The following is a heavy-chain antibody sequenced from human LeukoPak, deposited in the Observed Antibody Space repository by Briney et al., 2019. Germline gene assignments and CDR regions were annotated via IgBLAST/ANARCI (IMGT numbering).Heavy chain of an antibody. CDR3: ARHRRYCSGGSCYSGYYFDS. J-gene: IGHJ4*02. CDR1: GLIFSSYW. CDR2: IKQDVSEE. Sequence: GGSLRLSCAASGLIFSSYWMSWARQAPGKGLEWEANIKQDVSEEYYVDSVKGRFTISRDNAKNSLYLQMNSLRAEDTAVYYCARHRRYCSGGSCYSGYYFDSWGPGTLVTVSS. D-gene: IGHD2-15*01. V-gene: IGHV3-7*03.